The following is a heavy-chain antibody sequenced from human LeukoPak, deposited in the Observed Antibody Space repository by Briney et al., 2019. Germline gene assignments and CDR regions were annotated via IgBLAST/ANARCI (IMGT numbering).Heavy chain of an antibody. CDR1: SGSISSGSYY. Sequence: SETLSLTCTVSSGSISSGSYYWSWIRQPAGKGLEWIGRIYTSGSTNYKPSLKSRVTISVDTSKNQFSLKLTSVTAADTAVYYCARAVLWFGDHPGYFDYWGQGTLVTVSS. J-gene: IGHJ4*02. CDR2: IYTSGST. V-gene: IGHV4-61*02. D-gene: IGHD3-10*01. CDR3: ARAVLWFGDHPGYFDY.